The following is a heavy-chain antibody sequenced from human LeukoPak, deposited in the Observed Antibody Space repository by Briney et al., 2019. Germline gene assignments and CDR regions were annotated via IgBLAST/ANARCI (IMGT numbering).Heavy chain of an antibody. CDR1: GFTFSSYG. CDR3: ARGSSSWYFDY. D-gene: IGHD6-13*01. CDR2: ISSSGSTI. J-gene: IGHJ4*02. Sequence: PGGSLRLSCAASGFTFSSYGMSWVRQAPGKGLEWVSYISSSGSTIYYADSVKGRFTISRDNAKNSLYLQMNSLRAEDTAVYYCARGSSSWYFDYWGQGTLVTVSS. V-gene: IGHV3-48*04.